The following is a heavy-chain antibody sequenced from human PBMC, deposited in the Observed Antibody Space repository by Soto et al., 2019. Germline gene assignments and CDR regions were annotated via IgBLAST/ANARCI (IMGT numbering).Heavy chain of an antibody. D-gene: IGHD5-18*01. J-gene: IGHJ4*02. V-gene: IGHV1-2*04. Sequence: QVQLVQSGAEVKKPGASVKVSCNTSGYTFTAYYMHWVRQAPGQGLEWMGWINPNSGGTNYAQKLQGWVTMTRDTSISTAYMELSRLTSDDTAVYYCARDSIYNSYGTYFDYWGQGTLVTVSS. CDR2: INPNSGGT. CDR3: ARDSIYNSYGTYFDY. CDR1: GYTFTAYY.